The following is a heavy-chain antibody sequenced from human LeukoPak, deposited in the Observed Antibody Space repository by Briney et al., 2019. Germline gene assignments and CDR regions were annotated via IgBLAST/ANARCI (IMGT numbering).Heavy chain of an antibody. V-gene: IGHV1-69*13. CDR3: ARGGSGYQIHDAFDI. D-gene: IGHD3-3*01. CDR1: GGTFSSYA. Sequence: ASVKVSCKASGGTFSSYAISWVRQAPGQGLEWMGGIIPIFGTANYAQKFQGRVTITADESTSTAYMELSSLRSEDTAVYYCARGGSGYQIHDAFDIWGQGTMVTVSS. CDR2: IIPIFGTA. J-gene: IGHJ3*02.